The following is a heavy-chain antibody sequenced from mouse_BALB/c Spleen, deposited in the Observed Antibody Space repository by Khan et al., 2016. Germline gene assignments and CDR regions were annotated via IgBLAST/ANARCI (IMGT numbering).Heavy chain of an antibody. J-gene: IGHJ4*01. Sequence: QIQLVQSGPELKKPGETVKISCKASDYTFTDYSMHWVKQAPGKGLKWMGWINTETGEPTYADDFKGRFAFSLETSVSTAYLQINNLKNEDTATYFCVREVRHAMDYWGRGTSVTVSS. D-gene: IGHD2-14*01. CDR1: DYTFTDYS. CDR3: VREVRHAMDY. V-gene: IGHV9-2-1*01. CDR2: INTETGEP.